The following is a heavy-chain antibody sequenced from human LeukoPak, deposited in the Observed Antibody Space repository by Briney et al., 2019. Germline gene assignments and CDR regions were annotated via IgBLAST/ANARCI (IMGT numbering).Heavy chain of an antibody. CDR2: IYPGDSNT. D-gene: IGHD5-24*01. J-gene: IGHJ4*02. CDR1: GYNFANYW. Sequence: GESLKISCKGSGYNFANYWIGWVRQMPGKGLEWMGIIYPGDSNTRYSPSFRGQVTISADKSISTAYLQWSSLKASDTAMYYCARQRDGYYFDYWGQGTLVTVSS. V-gene: IGHV5-51*01. CDR3: ARQRDGYYFDY.